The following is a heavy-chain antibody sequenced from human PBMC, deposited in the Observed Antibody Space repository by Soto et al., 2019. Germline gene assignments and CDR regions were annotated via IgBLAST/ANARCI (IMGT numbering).Heavy chain of an antibody. J-gene: IGHJ6*02. CDR2: ISAYNGNT. D-gene: IGHD3-10*01. CDR1: GYTFTSYG. V-gene: IGHV1-18*01. Sequence: ASVKVSCKASGYTFTSYGISWVRQAPGQGLEWMGWISAYNGNTNYAQKLQGRVTMTTDTSTSTAYMELRSLRSDDTAVYYCARVNYGSGSXFEVPRPPLYYYYGMDVWGQGTTVTVSS. CDR3: ARVNYGSGSXFEVPRPPLYYYYGMDV.